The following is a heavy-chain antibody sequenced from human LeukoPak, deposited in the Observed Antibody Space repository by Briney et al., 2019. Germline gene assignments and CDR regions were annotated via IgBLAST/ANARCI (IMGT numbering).Heavy chain of an antibody. CDR2: IIPILGTA. D-gene: IGHD6-13*01. J-gene: IGHJ4*02. CDR3: ARNAGSSWYYFDF. V-gene: IGHV1-69*13. CDR1: GGTFSSYA. Sequence: SVKVSCTASGGTFSSYAFSWVRQAPGQGLEWMGGIIPILGTAKYAQKFQGRVTITADESTTTVYMELISLRSDDTAVFYCARNAGSSWYYFDFWGQGTLVTVSS.